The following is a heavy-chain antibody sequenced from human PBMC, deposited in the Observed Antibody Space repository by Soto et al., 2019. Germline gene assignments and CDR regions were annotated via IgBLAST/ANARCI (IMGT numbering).Heavy chain of an antibody. V-gene: IGHV4-34*01. CDR2: INHSGST. Sequence: QVQLQQWGAGLLKPSETLSLTCAVYGGSFSGYYWSWIRQPPGKGLEWVGEINHSGSTNYNPSLMSRVTISVDTSKNQLSLKLSSVTAADTAVYYCARGYCSSTSCHNYLEYWGQGTLVTVSS. D-gene: IGHD2-2*01. CDR3: ARGYCSSTSCHNYLEY. J-gene: IGHJ4*02. CDR1: GGSFSGYY.